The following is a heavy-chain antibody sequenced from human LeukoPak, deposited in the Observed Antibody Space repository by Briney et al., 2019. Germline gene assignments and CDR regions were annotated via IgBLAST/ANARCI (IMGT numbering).Heavy chain of an antibody. V-gene: IGHV3-30*18. CDR1: GFTFSSYG. D-gene: IGHD5-24*01. CDR2: VSYDGSNK. Sequence: GRSLRLSCAASGFTFSSYGMHWVRQAPGKGLEWVAVVSYDGSNKYYADSVKGRFTISRDNSKNTLYLQMNSLGAEDTAVYYCAKMGDFQHWGQGTLVTVSS. J-gene: IGHJ1*01. CDR3: AKMGDFQH.